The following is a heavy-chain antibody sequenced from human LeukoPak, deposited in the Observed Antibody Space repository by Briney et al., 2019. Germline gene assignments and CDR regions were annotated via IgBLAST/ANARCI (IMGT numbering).Heavy chain of an antibody. Sequence: GGSLRLSCAASGFTFSSYAMSWVRQAPGKGLEWVSAISGSGGSTYYADSVKGRFTISRDNSKNTLYLQTNSLRAEDTAVYYCAEDYGPYDFWNGYSSGFDYWGQGTLVTVSS. CDR2: ISGSGGST. CDR1: GFTFSSYA. J-gene: IGHJ4*02. CDR3: AEDYGPYDFWNGYSSGFDY. V-gene: IGHV3-23*01. D-gene: IGHD3-3*01.